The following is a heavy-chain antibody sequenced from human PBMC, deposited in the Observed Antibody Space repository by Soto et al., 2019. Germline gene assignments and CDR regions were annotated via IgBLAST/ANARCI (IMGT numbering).Heavy chain of an antibody. D-gene: IGHD3-22*01. J-gene: IGHJ4*02. CDR2: NNHNNGTT. CDR1: GYTFTFYY. CDR3: ARDQYYYDSSSYLGGDS. V-gene: IGHV1-2*02. Sequence: ASVKVSCKASGYTFTFYYIHWVRQAPGQGLEWIGSNNHNNGTTNHAQKIKRRVTKTRDKTNSTAYMDLSRLGSKDTAVYYRARDQYYYDSSSYLGGDSWGQGTLVTVSS.